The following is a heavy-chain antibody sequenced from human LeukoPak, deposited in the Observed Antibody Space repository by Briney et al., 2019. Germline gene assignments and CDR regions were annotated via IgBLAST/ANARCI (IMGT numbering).Heavy chain of an antibody. Sequence: ASETLSLTCTVSGGSISSYYWSWIRQPPGKGLEWIGYIYYSGGTNYNPSLKSRVTISVDTSKNQFSLKLSSVTAADTAVYYCARTRRGGWFDPWGQGTLVTVSS. V-gene: IGHV4-59*01. J-gene: IGHJ5*02. CDR2: IYYSGGT. D-gene: IGHD3-10*01. CDR3: ARTRRGGWFDP. CDR1: GGSISSYY.